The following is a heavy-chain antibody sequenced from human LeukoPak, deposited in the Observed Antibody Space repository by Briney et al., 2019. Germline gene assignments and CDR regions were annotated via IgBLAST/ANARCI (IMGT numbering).Heavy chain of an antibody. D-gene: IGHD2-21*01. J-gene: IGHJ4*02. CDR3: ARDWIRGPPHIMGDY. CDR2: IWYDGSNK. V-gene: IGHV3-33*08. Sequence: GGSLRLSCIASGFTFNTYSMHWVRQAPGKGLEWVADIWYDGSNKYYADSVKGRFTISRDNSKNTLYLQMNSLRAEDTAVYYCARDWIRGPPHIMGDYWGQGTLVTVSS. CDR1: GFTFNTYS.